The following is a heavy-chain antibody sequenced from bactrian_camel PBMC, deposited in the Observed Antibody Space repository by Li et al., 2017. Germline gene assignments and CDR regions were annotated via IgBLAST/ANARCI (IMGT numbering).Heavy chain of an antibody. V-gene: IGHV3S40*01. CDR3: AKDSGMWPGRGYAF. Sequence: VQLVESGGGLVQPGGSLRLSCVASGFTFSTYPMTWVRQAPGKGLEWVSVISSGGGVTYFADSVQGRFTISRDDAKNTVFLQLNSLKTEDTAMYFCAKDSGMWPGRGYAFWGRGTQVTVS. J-gene: IGHJ4*01. CDR1: GFTFSTYP. CDR2: ISSGGGVT. D-gene: IGHD4*01.